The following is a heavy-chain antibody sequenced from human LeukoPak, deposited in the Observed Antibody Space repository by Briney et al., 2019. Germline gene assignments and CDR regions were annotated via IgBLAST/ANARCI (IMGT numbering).Heavy chain of an antibody. D-gene: IGHD6-19*01. Sequence: PSETLSLTCAVYGGSFSGYYWSWIRQPPGKGLEWIGEINHSGSTNYNPSLKSRVTISVDTSKNQFSLKLSSVTAADTAVYYCARGTQWLDAFDILGQGTMVTVSS. CDR2: INHSGST. V-gene: IGHV4-34*01. CDR1: GGSFSGYY. J-gene: IGHJ3*02. CDR3: ARGTQWLDAFDI.